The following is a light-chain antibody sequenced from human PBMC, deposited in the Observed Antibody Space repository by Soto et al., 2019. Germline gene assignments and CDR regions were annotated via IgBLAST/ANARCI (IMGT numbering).Light chain of an antibody. CDR2: VAS. CDR3: QKYNSAPQT. Sequence: DIQMTQSPASLSASVGDRVTITCRASQSISSYLSWYQQKPGKAPKLLINVASTLQSGVPSRFSGSGSGTDFTLAISSLQPEDFATYYCQKYNSAPQTFGQGTKVDIK. V-gene: IGKV1-39*01. J-gene: IGKJ1*01. CDR1: QSISSY.